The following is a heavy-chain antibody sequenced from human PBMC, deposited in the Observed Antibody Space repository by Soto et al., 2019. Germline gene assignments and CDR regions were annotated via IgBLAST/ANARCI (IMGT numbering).Heavy chain of an antibody. CDR2: IYEGEAT. J-gene: IGHJ4*02. CDR1: GASVSRTGFH. V-gene: IGHV4-39*01. Sequence: QLQLQESGPGLVKPSETLSLTCAVSGASVSRTGFHWGSIRQLPGPGIVWSGSIYEGEATFYNSSLKSRVTISADTAKHQFSLRLTSVAAADTAVYYCASRGSGHTFDYWGQGTLVTVSS. D-gene: IGHD3-10*01. CDR3: ASRGSGHTFDY.